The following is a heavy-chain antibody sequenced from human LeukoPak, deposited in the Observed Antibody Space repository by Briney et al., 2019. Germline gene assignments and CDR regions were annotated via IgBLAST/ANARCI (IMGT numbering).Heavy chain of an antibody. CDR2: IYHSGST. D-gene: IGHD3-10*01. Sequence: SGTLSLTCAVSGGSISSSNWWSWVRQPPGKGLEWIGEIYHSGSTNYNPSLKSRVTISVDKSKNQFSLKLSSVTAADTVVYYCARNVLLWFGELLQPAAFDIWGQGTMVTVSS. V-gene: IGHV4-4*02. J-gene: IGHJ3*02. CDR1: GGSISSSNW. CDR3: ARNVLLWFGELLQPAAFDI.